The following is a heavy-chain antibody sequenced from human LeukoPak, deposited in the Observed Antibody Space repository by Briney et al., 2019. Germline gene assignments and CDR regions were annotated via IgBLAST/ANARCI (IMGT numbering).Heavy chain of an antibody. CDR2: ISYDGSNK. V-gene: IGHV3-30*18. Sequence: GGSLRLSCVASGFTFGSYAMSWVRQAPGKGLEWVAVISYDGSNKYYADSVKGRFTISRDNSKNTLYLQMNSLRAEDTAVYYCAKDHDTMVRGDPYGMDVWGQGTTVTVSS. D-gene: IGHD3-10*01. J-gene: IGHJ6*02. CDR3: AKDHDTMVRGDPYGMDV. CDR1: GFTFGSYA.